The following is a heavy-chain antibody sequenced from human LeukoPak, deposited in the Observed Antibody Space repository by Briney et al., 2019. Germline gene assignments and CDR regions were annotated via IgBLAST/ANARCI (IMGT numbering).Heavy chain of an antibody. D-gene: IGHD3-10*01. CDR3: SSPHPQLWFGELLS. CDR1: GYTFTSYG. CDR2: ISAYNGNT. J-gene: IGHJ5*02. Sequence: ASVKLSCKASGYTFTSYGISWVRQAPGQGLEWMGWISAYNGNTNYAQKLQGRVTMTTDTSTTTAYMELRSLRSDDTAVYYCSSPHPQLWFGELLSWGQGTLVTVCS. V-gene: IGHV1-18*01.